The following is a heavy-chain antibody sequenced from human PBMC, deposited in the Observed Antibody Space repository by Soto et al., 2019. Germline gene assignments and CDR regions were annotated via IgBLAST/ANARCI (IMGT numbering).Heavy chain of an antibody. Sequence: QSQLQESGPGLVKPSETLSLTCTVSGGSISSSSYYWGWIRQPPGKGLEWIASISYSGNTYYNPSPKRRVTISVDTSKNQFSLKLNSVTAADTAVYYCASRKREENCSSNSCFVKHWGQGTLVTVSS. D-gene: IGHD2-2*01. J-gene: IGHJ4*02. CDR1: GGSISSSSYY. V-gene: IGHV4-39*01. CDR2: ISYSGNT. CDR3: ASRKREENCSSNSCFVKH.